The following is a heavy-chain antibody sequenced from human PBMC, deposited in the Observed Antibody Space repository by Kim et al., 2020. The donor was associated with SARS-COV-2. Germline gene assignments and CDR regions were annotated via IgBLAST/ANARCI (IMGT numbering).Heavy chain of an antibody. CDR3: TTVGMATIMLFDY. CDR2: IKSKTDGGTT. CDR1: GFTFSNAW. J-gene: IGHJ4*02. V-gene: IGHV3-15*01. D-gene: IGHD5-12*01. Sequence: GGSLRLSCAASGFTFSNAWMSWVRQAPGKGLEWVGRIKSKTDGGTTDYAAPVKSRFTISRDDSKNTLYLQMNSLKTEDTAVYYCTTVGMATIMLFDYWGQGTLVTVSS.